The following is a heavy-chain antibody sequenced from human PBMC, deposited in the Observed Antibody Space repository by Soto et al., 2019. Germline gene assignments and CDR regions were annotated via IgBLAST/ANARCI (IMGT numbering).Heavy chain of an antibody. V-gene: IGHV3-30*18. J-gene: IGHJ6*02. CDR2: ISYDGSNK. D-gene: IGHD5-18*01. CDR3: AKNQFKGGYSYGPTPMDV. Sequence: GGSLRLSCAASGFTFSSYGMHWVRQAPGKGLEWVAVISYDGSNKYYADSVKGRFTISRDNSKNTLYLQMNSLRAEDTAVYYWAKNQFKGGYSYGPTPMDVWGQGTTVTVSS. CDR1: GFTFSSYG.